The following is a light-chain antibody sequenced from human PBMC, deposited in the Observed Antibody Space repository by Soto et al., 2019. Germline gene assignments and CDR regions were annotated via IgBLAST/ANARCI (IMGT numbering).Light chain of an antibody. CDR3: XXFNKWPLT. CDR2: GAS. J-gene: IGKJ4*01. Sequence: EIVMTQSPGTLSVSPGERAALSCRASQSVSSNLAWYQQKPGQAPRLLIYGASTRATGIPARFSGSGSGTXXXLXXXXLQSXDFAXXXXXXFNKWPLTFGGGTRVEIK. V-gene: IGKV3-15*01. CDR1: QSVSSN.